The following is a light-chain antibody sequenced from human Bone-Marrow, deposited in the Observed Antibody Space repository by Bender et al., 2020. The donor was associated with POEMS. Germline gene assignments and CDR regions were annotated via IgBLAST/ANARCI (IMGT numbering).Light chain of an antibody. V-gene: IGLV2-14*03. Sequence: QSVLTQPASVSGSPGQSITIFCTGTSSDVGGYDYVSWYQQHPGKAPKLVIYYVSIRPSGISDRFSGSKSGNTASLTISGLQAEDEGDYYCQSYDNSLGGWVFGGGTKLTVL. CDR1: SSDVGGYDY. CDR2: YVS. CDR3: QSYDNSLGGWV. J-gene: IGLJ3*02.